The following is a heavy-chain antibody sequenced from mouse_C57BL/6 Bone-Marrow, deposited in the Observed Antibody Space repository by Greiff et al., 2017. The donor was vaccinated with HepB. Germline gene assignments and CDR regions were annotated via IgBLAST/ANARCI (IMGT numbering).Heavy chain of an antibody. V-gene: IGHV1-64*01. CDR3: ARERVVAYYYAMDY. CDR2: IHPNSGST. J-gene: IGHJ4*01. CDR1: GYTFTSYW. D-gene: IGHD1-1*01. Sequence: VQLQQPGAELVKPGASVKLSCKASGYTFTSYWMHWVKQRPGQGLEWIGMIHPNSGSTNYNEKFKSKATLTVDKSSSTAYMQLSSLTSEDSAVYYCARERVVAYYYAMDYWGQGTSVTVSS.